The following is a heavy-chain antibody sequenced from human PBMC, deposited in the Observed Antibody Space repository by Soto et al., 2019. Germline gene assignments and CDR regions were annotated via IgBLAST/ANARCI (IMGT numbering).Heavy chain of an antibody. V-gene: IGHV1-8*01. CDR3: STWGRKGWETGFC. D-gene: IGHD3-9*01. CDR1: GYTFTDYD. CDR2: MNPNSGRT. J-gene: IGHJ4*02. Sequence: QVQLVPSGAEVRRPGASVKVSCKASGYTFTDYDINWVRQAPGQGLEWVGRMNPNSGRTAYAQKRQARGTLTRNTAISPAYMELSSLESEDPAVYYCSTWGRKGWETGFCWGQGTRISVSS.